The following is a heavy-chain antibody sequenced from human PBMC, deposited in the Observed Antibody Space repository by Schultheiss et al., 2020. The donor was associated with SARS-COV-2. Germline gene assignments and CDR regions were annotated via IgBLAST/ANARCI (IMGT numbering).Heavy chain of an antibody. CDR3: ARGERVALGNWFDP. J-gene: IGHJ5*02. CDR2: RYARGET. Sequence: SETLSLTCTVSGGSINSDYWSWIRQPAGRGLEWIGRRYARGETNYNPTLKIRVSMSIDTSKNQLSLKLTSVTTADTAVYYCARGERVALGNWFDPWGQGTLVTVSS. D-gene: IGHD2-21*01. V-gene: IGHV4-4*07. CDR1: GGSINSDY.